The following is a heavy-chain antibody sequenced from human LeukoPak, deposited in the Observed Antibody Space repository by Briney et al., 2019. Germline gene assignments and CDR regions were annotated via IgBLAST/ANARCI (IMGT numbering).Heavy chain of an antibody. CDR3: ASPLATRRDGYNTFDY. J-gene: IGHJ4*02. V-gene: IGHV1-69*04. CDR1: GGTFSSYA. D-gene: IGHD5-24*01. Sequence: ASVKVSCKASGGTFSSYAISWVRQAPGQGLEWMGRIIPILGIANYAQKFQGRVTITADKSTSTAYMELSSLRSEDTAVYYCASPLATRRDGYNTFDYWGQGTLVTVSS. CDR2: IIPILGIA.